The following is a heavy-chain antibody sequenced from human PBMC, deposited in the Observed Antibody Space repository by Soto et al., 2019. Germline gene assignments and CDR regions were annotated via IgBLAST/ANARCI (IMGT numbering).Heavy chain of an antibody. V-gene: IGHV1-18*03. CDR1: GYTFTDYG. CDR3: ATRAPAFAY. J-gene: IGHJ4*02. Sequence: QVQLVQSGPEVKKPGASVKVSCKTSGYTFTDYGISWVRQAPGQGLEWMGWISTSKANTNSAQKFQGRVTMTSDTPTSTGYMELRSLRCDDMAAYYCATRAPAFAYWGQGTLVTVSS. CDR2: ISTSKANT.